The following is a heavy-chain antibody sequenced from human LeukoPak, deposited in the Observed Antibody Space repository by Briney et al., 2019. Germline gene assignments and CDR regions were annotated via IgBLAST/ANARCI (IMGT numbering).Heavy chain of an antibody. CDR1: GDSIIRGGYC. V-gene: IGHV4-31*11. CDR3: ARDGAAAPPHNYYGMDV. Sequence: PSQTLSLTCVVSGDSIIRGGYCWSWIRQHPGKGLEWIGSIHYSGNTFYNPSLKSRIAISEDTSKTQFSLKVSSVTAADTAVYYCARDGAAAPPHNYYGMDVWGQGTTVTVSS. D-gene: IGHD6-13*01. CDR2: IHYSGNT. J-gene: IGHJ6*01.